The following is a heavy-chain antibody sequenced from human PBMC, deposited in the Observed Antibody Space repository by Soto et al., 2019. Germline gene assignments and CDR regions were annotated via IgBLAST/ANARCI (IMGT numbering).Heavy chain of an antibody. V-gene: IGHV1-18*01. J-gene: IGHJ4*02. CDR3: ARMTIIGGDYFDH. CDR1: CYTFTDYG. D-gene: IGHD3-10*01. Sequence: GXSVEVSFKAACYTFTDYGIGWVRQAPGQGLEWMGWISGFNGDTNYAQKFQGRVTMTTDTSTNTAYLDVGSLRPDDTALYYCARMTIIGGDYFDHWGQGTLVTVSS. CDR2: ISGFNGDT.